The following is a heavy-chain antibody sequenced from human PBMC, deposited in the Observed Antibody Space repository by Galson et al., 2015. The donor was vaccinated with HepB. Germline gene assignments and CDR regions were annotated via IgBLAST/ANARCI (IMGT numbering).Heavy chain of an antibody. CDR3: AKHGGYSRDFDY. J-gene: IGHJ4*02. D-gene: IGHD6-13*01. Sequence: SLRLSCAASGFTFSSYGMHWVRQAPGKGLEWVAVISYDGSSKYYADSVKGRFTISRDNSKNTLYLQMNSLRAEDTAVYYCAKHGGYSRDFDYWGQGTLVTVSS. CDR2: ISYDGSSK. CDR1: GFTFSSYG. V-gene: IGHV3-30*18.